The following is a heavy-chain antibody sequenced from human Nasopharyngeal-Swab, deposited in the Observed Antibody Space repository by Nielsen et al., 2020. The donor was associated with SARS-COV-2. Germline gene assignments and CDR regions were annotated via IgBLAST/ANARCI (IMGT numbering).Heavy chain of an antibody. D-gene: IGHD1-26*01. J-gene: IGHJ4*02. CDR1: GFSFRDSA. V-gene: IGHV3-33*01. CDR2: ISHHGCVK. Sequence: GESLKISCAASGFSFRDSAMHWVRPAPVKGLDWVGVISHHGCVKYYAGSVKGRFPISRDNSRDTLYLQMNSLRAEDTALYYCARDRGGGSYFDFDYWGQGILVTVSS. CDR3: ARDRGGGSYFDFDY.